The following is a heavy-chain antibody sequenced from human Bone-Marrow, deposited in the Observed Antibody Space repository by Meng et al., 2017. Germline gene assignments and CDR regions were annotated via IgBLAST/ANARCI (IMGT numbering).Heavy chain of an antibody. CDR1: GGSFSDYY. D-gene: IGHD4-11*01. Sequence: QVQVQQSGEGLSQPSEILSLNCVVSGGSFSDYYWSWIRQPPGKGLEWIGEINHSGSTNYNPSLEGRATISVDTSQNNLSLRLSSVTAADSAVYYCARGPTTMAHDFDYWGQGTLVTVSS. V-gene: IGHV4-34*01. J-gene: IGHJ4*02. CDR3: ARGPTTMAHDFDY. CDR2: INHSGST.